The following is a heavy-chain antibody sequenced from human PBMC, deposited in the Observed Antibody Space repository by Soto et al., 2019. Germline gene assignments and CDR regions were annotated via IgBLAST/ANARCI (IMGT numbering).Heavy chain of an antibody. CDR2: IYYSRST. CDR3: ARVGDYAGSGYNGFNI. D-gene: IGHD3-22*01. V-gene: IGHV4-31*03. Sequence: QVQLQESGPGLVKPSQTLSLTCSVSGGSISSGGYHWGWIRQHPGKGLEWIGYIYYSRSTYYNPSLTSRANITVDTSKNQFTLKLSSVTAADTAVTYCARVGDYAGSGYNGFNIWGQGTMVTVSS. J-gene: IGHJ3*02. CDR1: GGSISSGGYH.